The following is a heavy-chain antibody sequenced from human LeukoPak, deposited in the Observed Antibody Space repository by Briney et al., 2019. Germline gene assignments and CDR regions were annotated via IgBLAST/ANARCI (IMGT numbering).Heavy chain of an antibody. CDR2: ISGSGGST. CDR1: GFTFSSYA. J-gene: IGHJ1*01. D-gene: IGHD4-17*01. CDR3: AKHLFLTTVTTHQYFQP. V-gene: IGHV3-23*01. Sequence: GGSLRLSCAASGFTFSSYAMSWVRQAPGKGLEWVSAISGSGGSTYYADSVKGRFTISRDNSKNTLYLQMNSLRAEDTAVYYCAKHLFLTTVTTHQYFQPLGHVPLVTVSS.